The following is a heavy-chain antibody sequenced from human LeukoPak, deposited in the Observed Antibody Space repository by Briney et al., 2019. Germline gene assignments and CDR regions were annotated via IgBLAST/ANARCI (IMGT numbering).Heavy chain of an antibody. V-gene: IGHV3-23*01. CDR3: AKDRVVPPYYYHYYMHV. CDR2: ISGSGGST. CDR1: GFTFSASP. Sequence: GGSLRLSCAASGFTFSASPMHWVCQAPGKGLEWVSGISGSGGSTYYADSVKGRFTISRDNSKNTLFLRMNSLRAEDTAVYYCAKDRVVPPYYYHYYMHVWGKGTTVTVSS. J-gene: IGHJ6*03. D-gene: IGHD2-2*01.